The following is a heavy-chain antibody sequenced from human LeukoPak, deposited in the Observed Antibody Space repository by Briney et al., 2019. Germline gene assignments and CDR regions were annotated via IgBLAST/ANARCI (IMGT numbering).Heavy chain of an antibody. CDR1: GFTFSTYA. J-gene: IGHJ4*02. CDR2: ISSGGDTT. D-gene: IGHD6-13*01. Sequence: GGSLRLSCAASGFTFSTYAMSWVRQAPGKGLEWVSGISSGGDTTYYSDSVKGRFTISRDNSKNTLSLHMNSLRAEDTAVYYCAKVAPLGSSWYAFNYWGRGTRVTVSS. CDR3: AKVAPLGSSWYAFNY. V-gene: IGHV3-23*01.